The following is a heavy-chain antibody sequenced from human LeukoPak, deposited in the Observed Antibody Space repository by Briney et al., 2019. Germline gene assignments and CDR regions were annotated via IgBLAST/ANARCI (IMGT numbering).Heavy chain of an antibody. J-gene: IGHJ4*02. CDR1: GYTLTELS. V-gene: IGHV1-24*01. Sequence: ASVKVSCKVSGYTLTELSMHWVRQAPGKGLEWMGGFDPDDGETIYAQKFQGRVTMTEDTSTDTAYMELSSLRSEDTAVYYCATGVDTAMGVFDYWGQGTLVTVSS. CDR3: ATGVDTAMGVFDY. CDR2: FDPDDGET. D-gene: IGHD5-18*01.